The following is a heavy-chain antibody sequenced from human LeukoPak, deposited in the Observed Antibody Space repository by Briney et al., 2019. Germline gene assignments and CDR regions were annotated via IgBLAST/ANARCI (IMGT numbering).Heavy chain of an antibody. V-gene: IGHV1-69*05. J-gene: IGHJ4*02. Sequence: SVKVSCKASGGTFSSYAISWVRQAPGQGLEWMGGIIPIFGTANYAQKFQGRVTITTDESTSTAYMELSSLRSEDTAVYYCARRSAYGSGSYYVDYWGQGTLVTVSS. D-gene: IGHD3-10*01. CDR2: IIPIFGTA. CDR3: ARRSAYGSGSYYVDY. CDR1: GGTFSSYA.